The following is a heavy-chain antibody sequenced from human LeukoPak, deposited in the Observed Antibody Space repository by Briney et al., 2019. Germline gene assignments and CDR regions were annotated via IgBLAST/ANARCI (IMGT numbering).Heavy chain of an antibody. V-gene: IGHV3-21*01. CDR2: ISSSSSYI. CDR1: GFTFSSYS. CDR3: ARDLRRPMNYYDSSGSVFFDY. J-gene: IGHJ4*02. D-gene: IGHD3-22*01. Sequence: PGGSLRLSCAASGFTFSSYSMNWVRQAPGKGLEWVSSISSSSSYIYYADSVKGRFTISRDNAKNSLYLQMNSLRAEDTAVYYCARDLRRPMNYYDSSGSVFFDYWGQGTLVTVSS.